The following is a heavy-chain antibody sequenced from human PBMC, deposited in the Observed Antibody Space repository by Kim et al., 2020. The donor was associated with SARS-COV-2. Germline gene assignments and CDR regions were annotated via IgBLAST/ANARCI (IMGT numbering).Heavy chain of an antibody. Sequence: GGSLRLSCAASGFSFSSYAMTWVRQAPGKGLEWVSSIRHDGSSSHYVDSVKGRFTISRDDSKNTLYLQMNSLRGEDTALYYCAKDVWDDSGMDAWGKGTTVTVSS. CDR2: IRHDGSSS. CDR1: GFSFSSYA. D-gene: IGHD3-22*01. V-gene: IGHV3-23*01. CDR3: AKDVWDDSGMDA. J-gene: IGHJ6*04.